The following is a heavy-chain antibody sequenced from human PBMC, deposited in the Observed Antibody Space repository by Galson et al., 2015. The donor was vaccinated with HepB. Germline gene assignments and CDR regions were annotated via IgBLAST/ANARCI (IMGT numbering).Heavy chain of an antibody. J-gene: IGHJ6*02. V-gene: IGHV3-30*18. Sequence: SLRLSCAASGFTFSSYGMHWVRQAPGKGLEWVAVISYDGSNKYYADSVKGRFTISRDNSKNTLYLQMNSLRAEDTAVYYCAKAAWIQPTYYYGMDVWGQGTTVTVSS. D-gene: IGHD5-18*01. CDR3: AKAAWIQPTYYYGMDV. CDR2: ISYDGSNK. CDR1: GFTFSSYG.